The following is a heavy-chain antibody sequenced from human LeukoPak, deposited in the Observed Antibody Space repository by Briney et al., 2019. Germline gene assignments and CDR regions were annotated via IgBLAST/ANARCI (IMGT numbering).Heavy chain of an antibody. CDR1: GFTFSSYA. CDR3: ARGQYPYSSGWYMPSPFDY. CDR2: ISHDGSNK. J-gene: IGHJ4*02. V-gene: IGHV3-30-3*01. Sequence: GGSLRLSCAASGFTFSSYAMHWVRQAPGKGLEWVAVISHDGSNKYYADSVKGRFTISRDNSKNTLYLQMNSLRAEDTAVYYCARGQYPYSSGWYMPSPFDYWGQGTLVTVSS. D-gene: IGHD6-19*01.